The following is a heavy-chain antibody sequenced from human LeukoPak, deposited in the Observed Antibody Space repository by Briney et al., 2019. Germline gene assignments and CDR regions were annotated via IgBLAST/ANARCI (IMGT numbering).Heavy chain of an antibody. J-gene: IGHJ4*02. CDR3: ARQIRKKQELVGGQSDAFDY. CDR1: DGSFSSYF. CDR2: IYYSGSP. Sequence: SEILSLTCTVSDGSFSSYFWSWIRQPPGKGLEWIGSIYYSGSPNYNPSLKSRVTISIDTSKNQFSLKLSSVTAADTAVYYCARQIRKKQELVGGQSDAFDYWGQGTLVTVSS. V-gene: IGHV4-59*08. D-gene: IGHD6-13*01.